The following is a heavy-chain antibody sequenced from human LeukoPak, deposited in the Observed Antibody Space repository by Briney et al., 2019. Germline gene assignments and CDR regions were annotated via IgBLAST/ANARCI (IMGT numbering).Heavy chain of an antibody. CDR2: ISAYNGNT. D-gene: IGHD5-18*01. Sequence: ASVKVSCKASGYTFTSYGISWVRQAPGQGLEWMGWISAYNGNTNYAQKLQGRVTMTTDTSTSIAYMELRSLRTDDTAVYYCARGKAMAPYNWFDPWGQGTLVTVSS. CDR3: ARGKAMAPYNWFDP. CDR1: GYTFTSYG. J-gene: IGHJ5*02. V-gene: IGHV1-18*01.